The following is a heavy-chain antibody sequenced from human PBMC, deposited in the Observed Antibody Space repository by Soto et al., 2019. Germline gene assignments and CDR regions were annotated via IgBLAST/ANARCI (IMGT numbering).Heavy chain of an antibody. V-gene: IGHV1-3*01. CDR1: RYTFSEYA. Sequence: ASVKVSCKASRYTFSEYAIHWVRQAPGQRLDWMGWINAGNGNTEYSEKFQGRVTISRETSATTAYMELSSLRSEDTAVYYCARVRMGDYYDSSGYYRNDAFDIWGQGTMVTVSS. D-gene: IGHD3-22*01. CDR2: INAGNGNT. CDR3: ARVRMGDYYDSSGYYRNDAFDI. J-gene: IGHJ3*02.